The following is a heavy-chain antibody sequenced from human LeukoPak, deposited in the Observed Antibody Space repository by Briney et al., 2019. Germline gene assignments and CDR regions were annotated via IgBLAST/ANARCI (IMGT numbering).Heavy chain of an antibody. J-gene: IGHJ3*02. Sequence: GGSLRLSCAASGFTFSSYGMHWVRQAPGKGLEWVAVIWYDGSNKYYADSVKGRFTISRDNSKNTLYLQMNSLRAEDTAVYYCARNRLTGDAFDIWGQGTMVTVSS. D-gene: IGHD7-27*01. V-gene: IGHV3-33*01. CDR2: IWYDGSNK. CDR1: GFTFSSYG. CDR3: ARNRLTGDAFDI.